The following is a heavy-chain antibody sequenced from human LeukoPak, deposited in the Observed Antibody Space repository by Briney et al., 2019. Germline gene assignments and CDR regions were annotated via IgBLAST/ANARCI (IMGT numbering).Heavy chain of an antibody. CDR2: ISAYNGNT. J-gene: IGHJ6*03. D-gene: IGHD2-15*01. CDR3: ARMAGRYCSGGSCYYYYYMDV. V-gene: IGHV1-18*01. CDR1: GYTFTSYG. Sequence: GASVKVSCKASGYTFTSYGISWVRQAPGQGLEWMGWISAYNGNTNYAQKLQGRVTVTTDTSTSTAYMELRSLRSDDTAVYYCARMAGRYCSGGSCYYYYYMDVWGKGTTVTISS.